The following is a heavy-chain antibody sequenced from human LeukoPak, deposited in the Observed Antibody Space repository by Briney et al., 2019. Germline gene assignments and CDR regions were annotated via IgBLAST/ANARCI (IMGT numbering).Heavy chain of an antibody. CDR1: GFTFSISG. Sequence: GGSLRLSCAASGFTFSISGMHWVRQAPGKGLEWVSLINSDVRSTWYADSVKGRFTISRDNSKNTPYLQMNSLRAEDTAVYYCAKDDCSSTSCYLYSANWFDPWGQGTLVAVSS. V-gene: IGHV3-74*01. D-gene: IGHD2-2*01. J-gene: IGHJ5*02. CDR3: AKDDCSSTSCYLYSANWFDP. CDR2: INSDVRST.